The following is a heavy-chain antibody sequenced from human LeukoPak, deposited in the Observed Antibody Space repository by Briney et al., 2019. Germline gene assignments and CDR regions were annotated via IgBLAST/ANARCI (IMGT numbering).Heavy chain of an antibody. V-gene: IGHV3-30*18. Sequence: QAGGSLRLSCAASGFTFSTFGMHWVRQAPGKGLEWVAVISYDGSNKYYADSVKGRFTISRDNSKNTLYLQMNSLRAEDTAVYYCAKDKRQWGSTYEIYYYYGMDVWGQGTTVTVSS. J-gene: IGHJ6*02. D-gene: IGHD6-19*01. CDR2: ISYDGSNK. CDR3: AKDKRQWGSTYEIYYYYGMDV. CDR1: GFTFSTFG.